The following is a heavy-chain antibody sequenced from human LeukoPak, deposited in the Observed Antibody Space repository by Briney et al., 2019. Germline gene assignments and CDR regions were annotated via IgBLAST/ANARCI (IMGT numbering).Heavy chain of an antibody. CDR3: ADPGVGY. J-gene: IGHJ4*02. CDR1: GFTFSDYY. V-gene: IGHV3-7*01. Sequence: GGSLRLSCAASGFTFSDYYMSWIRQAPGKGLEWVANIKQNGSEKTYVDSVKGRFTISRDNAQNSLYLQMNSLRVEDTAVYYCADPGVGYWGQGSLVTVSA. D-gene: IGHD2-8*01. CDR2: IKQNGSEK.